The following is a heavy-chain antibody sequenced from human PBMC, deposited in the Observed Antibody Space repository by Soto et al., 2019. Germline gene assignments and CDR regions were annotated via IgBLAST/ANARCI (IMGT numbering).Heavy chain of an antibody. D-gene: IGHD3-10*01. Sequence: QVQLQESGAGLVKPSETLSLTCSVSGVSIGSYYWSWIRQPPGKGLEWIGYIYYSGSTNYNPSLKSRVTISVDTSKNQFSLKLSSVTAADTAVYYCARGSWRQIDYWGQGTLVTVSS. CDR3: ARGSWRQIDY. J-gene: IGHJ4*02. CDR1: GVSIGSYY. V-gene: IGHV4-59*12. CDR2: IYYSGST.